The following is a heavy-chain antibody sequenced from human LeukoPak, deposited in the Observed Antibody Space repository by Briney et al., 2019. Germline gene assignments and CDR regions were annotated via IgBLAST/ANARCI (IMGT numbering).Heavy chain of an antibody. J-gene: IGHJ5*02. Sequence: ASVTVSFTASGYTFTIYAMNWVRQAPGQGLEWMGWINTNTGNPTYAQGFAGRFVFSLDTSVSTAYLQISSLKAEDTAVYYCARDRPRFLEWSMKANWFDPWGQGTLVTVSS. D-gene: IGHD3-3*01. CDR2: INTNTGNP. CDR3: ARDRPRFLEWSMKANWFDP. V-gene: IGHV7-4-1*02. CDR1: GYTFTIYA.